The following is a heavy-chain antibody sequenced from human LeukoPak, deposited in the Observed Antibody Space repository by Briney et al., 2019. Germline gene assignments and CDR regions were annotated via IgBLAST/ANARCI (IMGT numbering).Heavy chain of an antibody. CDR2: INPDSGGS. D-gene: IGHD4-17*01. CDR3: ARGPVTPLQNWFDP. Sequence: ASVKVSCKASGYKFVAYYIHWVRQSPGQGLEWLGRINPDSGGSNYAQKFQGRVTMTRDTSISTAYMELSRLKSDDTAVYFCARGPVTPLQNWFDPWGQGTLVTVSS. CDR1: GYKFVAYY. J-gene: IGHJ5*02. V-gene: IGHV1-2*06.